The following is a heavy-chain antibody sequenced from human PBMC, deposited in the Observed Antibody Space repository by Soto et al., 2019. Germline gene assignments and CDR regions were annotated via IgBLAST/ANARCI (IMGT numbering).Heavy chain of an antibody. CDR1: GYTLTELS. CDR3: ATDLGEVTGSSAYSVDY. Sequence: ASVKVSCKVSGYTLTELSMHWVRQAPGKGLEWMGGFDPEDGETIYAQKFQGRVTMTEDTSTDTAYMELSSLRSEDTAVYYCATDLGEVTGSSAYSVDYWGQGTLVTVSS. V-gene: IGHV1-24*01. J-gene: IGHJ4*02. CDR2: FDPEDGET. D-gene: IGHD1-20*01.